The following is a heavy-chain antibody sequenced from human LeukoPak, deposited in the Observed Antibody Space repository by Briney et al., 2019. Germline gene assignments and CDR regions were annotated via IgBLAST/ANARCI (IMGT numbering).Heavy chain of an antibody. V-gene: IGHV1-2*02. CDR2: INPNNDGT. CDR1: GYTFTGHY. J-gene: IGHJ6*03. Sequence: ASVKVSXKASGYTFTGHYIHWVRQAPGQGLEWMGWINPNNDGTKYAQKFQGRVTMTRDTSISTAYMELSRLRSDDTAVYYCARDGDYDFWSDYYTYYYYYMDVWGKGTTVTVSS. CDR3: ARDGDYDFWSDYYTYYYYYMDV. D-gene: IGHD3-3*01.